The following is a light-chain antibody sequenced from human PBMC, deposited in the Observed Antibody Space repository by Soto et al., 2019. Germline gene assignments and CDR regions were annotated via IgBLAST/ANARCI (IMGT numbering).Light chain of an antibody. CDR2: DVS. CDR1: SSDVGAYNY. CDR3: SSYTSSSTYV. V-gene: IGLV2-14*01. Sequence: QSALTQPASVSGSPGESITISCTGTSSDVGAYNYVSWYQKDPGKAPKLMIYDVSSRPSGVSNRFSGSKSGHTASLTISGLQAEDEAEYYCSSYTSSSTYVFGTGTKLTVL. J-gene: IGLJ1*01.